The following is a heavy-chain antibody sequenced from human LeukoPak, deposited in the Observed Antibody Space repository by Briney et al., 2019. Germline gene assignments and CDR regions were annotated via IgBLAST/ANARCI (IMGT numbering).Heavy chain of an antibody. Sequence: GASVKVSCKASGYTFTSYDIHWVRQATGQGLEWMGWMNPNSGNTGYAQKFQGRVTMTRNTSISTAYMELSSLRSEDTAVYYCARGPAEWLLFLGVGGMDVWGQGTTVTVSS. CDR1: GYTFTSYD. D-gene: IGHD3-3*01. CDR3: ARGPAEWLLFLGVGGMDV. CDR2: MNPNSGNT. J-gene: IGHJ6*02. V-gene: IGHV1-8*01.